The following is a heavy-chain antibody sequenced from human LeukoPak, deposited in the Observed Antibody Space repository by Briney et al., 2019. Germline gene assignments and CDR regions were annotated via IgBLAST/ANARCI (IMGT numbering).Heavy chain of an antibody. CDR3: ARALPGDFWSGHDY. J-gene: IGHJ4*02. Sequence: GGSLRLSCAASGFTFSSYAMHWVRQAPGKGLEWVAVISYYGSNKYYADSVKGRFTISRDNSKNTLYLQMNSLRAEDTALYSCARALPGDFWSGHDYWGQGTLVTVSS. CDR1: GFTFSSYA. CDR2: ISYYGSNK. D-gene: IGHD3-3*01. V-gene: IGHV3-30-3*01.